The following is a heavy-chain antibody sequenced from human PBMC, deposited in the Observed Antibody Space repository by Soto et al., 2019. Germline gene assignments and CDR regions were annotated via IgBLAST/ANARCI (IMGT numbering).Heavy chain of an antibody. CDR2: IYWDDDK. J-gene: IGHJ5*02. CDR1: GFSLSTSGVA. CDR3: AHSLIGYYYDSSGSNWFDP. Sequence: SGPTLVNPTQTLTLTCTFSGFSLSTSGVAVGWNRQPPGKALEWLALIYWDDDKRYSPSMKGRLTITRDTSKNQVVLTMTNMDPVDTATYYCAHSLIGYYYDSSGSNWFDPWGQGTLVTVSS. D-gene: IGHD3-22*01. V-gene: IGHV2-5*02.